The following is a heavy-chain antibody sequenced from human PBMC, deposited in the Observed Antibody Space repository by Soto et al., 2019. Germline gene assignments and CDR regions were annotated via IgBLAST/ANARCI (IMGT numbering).Heavy chain of an antibody. CDR3: VRGGEGYCRGPSCYFPLDV. Sequence: ASVKVSCKASGYTFTDYGISWVRQAPGQGLEWMGWITVHNGKTNYAQKLQGRLTMTTDTSTSTAYMELTSLRYDDTATYYCVRGGEGYCRGPSCYFPLDVWGQGTTVTVSS. CDR2: ITVHNGKT. V-gene: IGHV1-18*01. J-gene: IGHJ6*02. CDR1: GYTFTDYG. D-gene: IGHD2-2*01.